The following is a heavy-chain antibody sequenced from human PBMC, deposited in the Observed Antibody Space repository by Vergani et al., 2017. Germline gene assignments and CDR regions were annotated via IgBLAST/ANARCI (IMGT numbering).Heavy chain of an antibody. Sequence: QVQLVESGGGVVQPGRSLRLSCEASGFTFNQYGMHWVRQAPGKGLEWVAVTWYDGNNKQYADSVKGRFTISRDNSKSTMYLQMNSLRDEDTGVYYGARDLRLLYNRFDPWGQGTLVTVSS. CDR2: TWYDGNNK. J-gene: IGHJ5*02. D-gene: IGHD1-14*01. CDR1: GFTFNQYG. V-gene: IGHV3-33*01. CDR3: ARDLRLLYNRFDP.